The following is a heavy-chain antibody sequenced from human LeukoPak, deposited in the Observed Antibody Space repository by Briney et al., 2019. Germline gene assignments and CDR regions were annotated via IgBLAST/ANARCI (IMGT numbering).Heavy chain of an antibody. Sequence: ASVKVSCKASGYTFTGYYMHWVRQVPGQGLEWMGWINPNSGGTNYAQKFQGRVTMTRDTSISTAYMELSRLRSDDTAVYYCADIAVAGLNAFDIWGQGTMVTVSS. D-gene: IGHD6-19*01. CDR3: ADIAVAGLNAFDI. CDR1: GYTFTGYY. V-gene: IGHV1-2*02. CDR2: INPNSGGT. J-gene: IGHJ3*02.